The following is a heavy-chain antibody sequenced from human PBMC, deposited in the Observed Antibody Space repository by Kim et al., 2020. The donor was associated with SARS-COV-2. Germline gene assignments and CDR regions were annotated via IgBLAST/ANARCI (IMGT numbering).Heavy chain of an antibody. V-gene: IGHV3-23*01. CDR3: AKDRRYDYGECGGYYGFDV. CDR1: GFPFTSFA. J-gene: IGHJ6*02. CDR2: IGRGGDTT. Sequence: GGSLRLSCAASGFPFTSFALGWVRQAPGKGLEWVAGIGRGGDTTYYADSVGGRFTIASDNSERTLSLQMNRLRVEDTAIYYCAKDRRYDYGECGGYYGFDVWGQGTTVTVSS. D-gene: IGHD4-17*01.